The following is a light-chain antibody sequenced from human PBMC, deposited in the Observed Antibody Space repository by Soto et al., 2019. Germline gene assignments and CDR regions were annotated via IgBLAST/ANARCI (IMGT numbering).Light chain of an antibody. CDR1: SGSVSFTSY. CDR2: STN. V-gene: IGLV8-61*01. Sequence: QAVVTQEPSISVSPGGTVTLTCGLTSGSVSFTSYPSWVQQTPGQAPRTLIYSTNTRSSGVSDRFSGSILGSKAALTITGAQAGDESHYYCALYLGGAIKVFGGGTQLTVL. J-gene: IGLJ3*02. CDR3: ALYLGGAIKV.